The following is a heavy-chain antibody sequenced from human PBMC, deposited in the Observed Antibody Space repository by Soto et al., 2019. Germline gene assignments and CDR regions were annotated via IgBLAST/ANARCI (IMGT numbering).Heavy chain of an antibody. CDR1: GYTFTSYD. D-gene: IGHD6-6*01. CDR2: MSPNSGNT. V-gene: IGHV1-8*01. J-gene: IGHJ6*02. CDR3: ARVKYSSSSRAYYGMDV. Sequence: ASVKVSCKASGYTFTSYDINWVRQATGQGLEWMGWMSPNSGNTGYAQKFQGRVTMTRNTSISTAYMELSSLRSEDMAVYYCARVKYSSSSRAYYGMDVWGQGTTVTVSS.